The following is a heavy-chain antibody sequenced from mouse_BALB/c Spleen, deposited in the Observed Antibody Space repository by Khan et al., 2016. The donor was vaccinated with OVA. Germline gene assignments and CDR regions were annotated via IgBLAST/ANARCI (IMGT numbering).Heavy chain of an antibody. J-gene: IGHJ3*01. CDR1: GYTFTDYN. CDR2: INPNNGDA. CDR3: ARGVYGSRCAWLAY. Sequence: EVQLQQSGPELVKPGASVKIPCKASGYTFTDYNMDWVKQSHGKTLEWIGEINPNNGDAFYNQKFKGKATLTVDKSSSTAYLELRSLTSEDTAVEYCARGVYGSRCAWLAYWGQGTLVTVST. V-gene: IGHV1-18*01. D-gene: IGHD1-1*01.